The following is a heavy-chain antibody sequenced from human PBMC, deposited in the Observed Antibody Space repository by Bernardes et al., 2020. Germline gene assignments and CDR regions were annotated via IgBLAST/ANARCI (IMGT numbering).Heavy chain of an antibody. CDR3: ARIPRGVRGVPSDAFDI. D-gene: IGHD3-10*01. CDR1: GFSLSTSGMC. V-gene: IGHV2-70*11. CDR2: IDWDDDK. J-gene: IGHJ3*02. Sequence: SGPTLVKPTQTLTLTCTFSGFSLSTSGMCVSWIRQPPGKALEWLARIDWDDDKYYSTSLKTRLTISKDTSKKQVVLRMTNMDPVDTATYYCARIPRGVRGVPSDAFDIWGQGTMVTVSS.